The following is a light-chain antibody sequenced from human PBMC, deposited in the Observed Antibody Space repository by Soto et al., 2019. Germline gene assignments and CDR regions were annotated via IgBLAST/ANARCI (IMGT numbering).Light chain of an antibody. CDR2: GAS. CDR1: QSVSSSY. J-gene: IGKJ1*01. Sequence: EIVLTQSPGTLSLSPGERATLSCRASQSVSSSYLAWYQQKPGQAPRLLIYGASSRATGIPDRFSGSGSGTDFTLTISILEPEDVAVYYCQQYGSSVAFGQGTKVEIK. V-gene: IGKV3-20*01. CDR3: QQYGSSVA.